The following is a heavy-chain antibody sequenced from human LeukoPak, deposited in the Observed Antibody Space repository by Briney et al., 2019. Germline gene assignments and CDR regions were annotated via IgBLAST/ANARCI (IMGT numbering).Heavy chain of an antibody. J-gene: IGHJ5*02. CDR1: GFTLSSYS. V-gene: IGHV3-21*01. CDR2: ISSSSSYI. D-gene: IGHD3-22*01. CDR3: AKDDYYDSSGDPNWFDP. Sequence: GGSLRLSCAASGFTLSSYSMNWVRQAPGKGLEWVSSISSSSSYIYYADSVKGRFTISRDNAKNSLYLQMNSLRAEDTAVYFCAKDDYYDSSGDPNWFDPWGQGTLVTVSS.